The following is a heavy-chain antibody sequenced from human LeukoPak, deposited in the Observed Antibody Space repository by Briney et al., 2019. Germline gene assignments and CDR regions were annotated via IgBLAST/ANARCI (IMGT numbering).Heavy chain of an antibody. CDR1: GGSISGFH. Sequence: SETLSLTCSVSGGSISGFHWSWIRQTAGKGLEWIGRVSTSGNTFYNPSLVSRVTMSADTSGIHFSLNLTSVTAADTAVYYCARETAWPENTPMILFSYFDYWGRGILVTVSS. V-gene: IGHV4-4*07. CDR2: VSTSGNT. J-gene: IGHJ4*02. D-gene: IGHD3/OR15-3a*01. CDR3: ARETAWPENTPMILFSYFDY.